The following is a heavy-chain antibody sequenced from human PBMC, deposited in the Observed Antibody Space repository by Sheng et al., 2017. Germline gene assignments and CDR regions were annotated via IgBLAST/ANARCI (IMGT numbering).Heavy chain of an antibody. CDR1: GFTFSSYA. Sequence: EVQLLESGGGLVQPGGSLRLSCAASGFTFSSYAMSWVRQAPGKGLEWVSAISGSGGSTYYADSVKGRFTISRDNSKNTLYLQMNSLRVEDTAVYYCAKDINRIAVAAGLGAFDIWGQGTMVTVSS. CDR2: ISGSGGST. V-gene: IGHV3-23*01. J-gene: IGHJ3*02. CDR3: AKDINRIAVAAGLGAFDI. D-gene: IGHD6-19*01.